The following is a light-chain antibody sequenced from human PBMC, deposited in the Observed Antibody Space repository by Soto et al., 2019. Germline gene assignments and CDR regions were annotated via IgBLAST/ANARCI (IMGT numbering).Light chain of an antibody. CDR1: QNVSTY. CDR2: DAS. Sequence: EIVLTQSPATLSLSPGERVTLSCRASQNVSTYLAWYQQKPGQAPRLLIYDASDRATGIPARFSGSGSETDFTLTISSPEPDDSAVYYCQQRTNWLTFGPGTKVDIK. V-gene: IGKV3-11*01. CDR3: QQRTNWLT. J-gene: IGKJ3*01.